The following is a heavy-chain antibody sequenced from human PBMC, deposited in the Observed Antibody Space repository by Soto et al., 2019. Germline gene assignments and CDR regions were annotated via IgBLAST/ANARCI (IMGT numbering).Heavy chain of an antibody. D-gene: IGHD2-15*01. CDR2: IYWDDDK. V-gene: IGHV2-5*02. CDR3: ARMHRYGGRGADFDY. Sequence: ESGPTLRNAAQTGTLTCTSCGFSHNTDGKGVGWIRQPPRKALEWLALIYWDDDKRYSPSLESRLTITKDTSKNQVVLTMTNMDPVDTATYYCARMHRYGGRGADFDYWGQGTRVTVSS. CDR1: GFSHNTDGKG. J-gene: IGHJ4*02.